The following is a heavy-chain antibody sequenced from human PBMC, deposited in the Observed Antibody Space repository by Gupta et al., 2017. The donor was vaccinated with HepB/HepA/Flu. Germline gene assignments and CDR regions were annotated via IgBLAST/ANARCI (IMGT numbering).Heavy chain of an antibody. CDR1: GFTFSSYA. Sequence: EVQLLESGGGLVQPGGSLRLSCAASGFTFSSYAMSWVRQAPGKGLEWVSAISDSGGSTYYADSVKGRFTISRDNSENTLYLQMNSLRAEDTAVYYCAKSPWGSTSSGDAFDMWGQGTMVTVSS. V-gene: IGHV3-23*01. CDR2: ISDSGGST. D-gene: IGHD2-2*01. CDR3: AKSPWGSTSSGDAFDM. J-gene: IGHJ3*02.